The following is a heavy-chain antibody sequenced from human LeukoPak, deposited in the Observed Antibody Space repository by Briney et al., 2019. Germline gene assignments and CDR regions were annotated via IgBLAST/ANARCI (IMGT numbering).Heavy chain of an antibody. V-gene: IGHV3-23*01. J-gene: IGHJ4*02. CDR1: GFTFGSYA. CDR2: ISGSGGST. Sequence: PGGSLRLSCAASGFTFGSYAMSWVRQAPGKGLEWVSAISGSGGSTYYADSVKGRFTISRDNAKNSLHLQMNTLRAEDTAVYYCARERDGRFFDYWGQGTLVTVSS. D-gene: IGHD5-24*01. CDR3: ARERDGRFFDY.